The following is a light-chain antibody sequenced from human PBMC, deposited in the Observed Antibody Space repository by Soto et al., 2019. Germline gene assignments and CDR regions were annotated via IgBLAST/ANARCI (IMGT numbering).Light chain of an antibody. J-gene: IGKJ3*01. Sequence: DIQMTQSPSALSASVGDRVTITCRASQSISYYLAWYQLKPGKAPKLLIYKASSLESGVPSRFSGSGSGTEFTLTISSLQPDDFATYSCQQYNSLFTFGPGTKVDIK. CDR3: QQYNSLFT. V-gene: IGKV1-5*03. CDR2: KAS. CDR1: QSISYY.